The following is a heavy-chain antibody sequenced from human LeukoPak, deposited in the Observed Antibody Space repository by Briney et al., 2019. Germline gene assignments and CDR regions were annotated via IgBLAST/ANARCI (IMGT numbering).Heavy chain of an antibody. CDR1: GDSTIGYY. V-gene: IGHV4-59*01. Sequence: SDTRSLTCTVSGDSTIGYYWTWIRQPPGKRLEWIGYMYYSGTTRYNPSLKSRVTISTDATKNQVSLNLPSVTAADTAVYYCARDPSFTAGYFDSWGQGTLVTVSS. D-gene: IGHD3-16*01. CDR2: MYYSGTT. J-gene: IGHJ4*02. CDR3: ARDPSFTAGYFDS.